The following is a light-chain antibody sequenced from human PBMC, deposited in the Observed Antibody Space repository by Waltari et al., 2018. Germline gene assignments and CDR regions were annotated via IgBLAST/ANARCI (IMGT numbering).Light chain of an antibody. V-gene: IGKV3-15*01. CDR1: QSGSSS. CDR2: HAS. Sequence: IVMTQSPATLSVSPGERATLSCRASQSGSSSLAWYQQKPGQAPRLIIYHASARATGVPTRFSGSGSGTEFTLTISSLQSEDFAVYYCQRYNNGGKTFGPGTKLEIK. CDR3: QRYNNGGKT. J-gene: IGKJ2*01.